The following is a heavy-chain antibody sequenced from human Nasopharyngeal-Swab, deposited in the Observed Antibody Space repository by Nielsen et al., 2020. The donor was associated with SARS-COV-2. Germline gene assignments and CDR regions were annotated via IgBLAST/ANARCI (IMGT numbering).Heavy chain of an antibody. J-gene: IGHJ4*02. D-gene: IGHD6-13*01. CDR2: INPNSGGT. V-gene: IGHV1-2*04. Sequence: ASVTVSCKASGYTFTGYYMHWVRQAPGQGLEWMGWINPNSGGTNYAQKFQGWVTMTRDTSISTAYMELSRLRSDDTAVYYCARGGAAAGLELGVYWGQGTLVTVSS. CDR1: GYTFTGYY. CDR3: ARGGAAAGLELGVY.